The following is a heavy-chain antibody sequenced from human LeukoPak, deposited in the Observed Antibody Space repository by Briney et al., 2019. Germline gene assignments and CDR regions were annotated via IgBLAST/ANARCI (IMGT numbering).Heavy chain of an antibody. V-gene: IGHV3-30-3*01. CDR3: ARPHLPIVGAVPFQH. CDR2: ISYDGSNK. J-gene: IGHJ1*01. CDR1: GFTFSSYA. Sequence: GGSLRLSCAASGFTFSSYAMHWVRQAPGKGLGWVAVISYDGSNKYYADSVKGRFTISRDNSKNTLYLQMNSLRAEDTAVYYCARPHLPIVGAVPFQHWGQGTLVTVSS. D-gene: IGHD1-26*01.